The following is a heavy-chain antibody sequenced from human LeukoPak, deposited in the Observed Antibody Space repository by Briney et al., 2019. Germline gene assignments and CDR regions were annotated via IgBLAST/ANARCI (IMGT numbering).Heavy chain of an antibody. Sequence: GGSLRLSCAASGFTFSSYGMHWVRQAPGKGLGWVAVISYDGSNKYYADSVKGRFTISRDNSKNTLYLQMNSLRAEDTAVYYCARGPKYKWNFMGAFDIRGQGTMVTVSS. CDR1: GFTFSSYG. D-gene: IGHD1-7*01. CDR3: ARGPKYKWNFMGAFDI. CDR2: ISYDGSNK. V-gene: IGHV3-30*03. J-gene: IGHJ3*02.